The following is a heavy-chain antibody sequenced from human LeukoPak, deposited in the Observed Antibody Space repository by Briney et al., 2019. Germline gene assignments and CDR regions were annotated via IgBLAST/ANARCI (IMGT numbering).Heavy chain of an antibody. CDR2: INSDGSRT. J-gene: IGHJ4*02. Sequence: GGSLRLSCAASGFSFSTHWMHWVRQAPGKGLVCVAQINSDGSRTSYADSVKSRFTISRDNAKNTLYLEMISLRAEDTAVYYCGSLTVVARDHWGQGTLVTVSS. CDR1: GFSFSTHW. D-gene: IGHD3-22*01. V-gene: IGHV3-74*01. CDR3: GSLTVVARDH.